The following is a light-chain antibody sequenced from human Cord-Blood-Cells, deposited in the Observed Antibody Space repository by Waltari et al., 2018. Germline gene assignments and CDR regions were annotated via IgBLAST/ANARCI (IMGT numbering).Light chain of an antibody. CDR1: QSVLYSSNNKNY. CDR3: QQYYSTPYT. CDR2: WAS. Sequence: DIVMTPTPASLVVSLGVRATINCKSSQSVLYSSNNKNYLAWYQQKPGQPPKLLIYWASTRESGVPDRFSGSGSGTDFTLTISSLQAEDVAVYYCQQYYSTPYTFGQGTKLEIK. J-gene: IGKJ2*01. V-gene: IGKV4-1*01.